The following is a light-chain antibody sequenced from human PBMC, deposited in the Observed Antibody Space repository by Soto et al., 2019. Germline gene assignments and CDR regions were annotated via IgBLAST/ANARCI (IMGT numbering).Light chain of an antibody. J-gene: IGKJ1*01. CDR2: EAS. V-gene: IGKV1-5*01. CDR1: QSVSRW. CDR3: LQFSSKVWT. Sequence: DIQMTQSPSTLSASVGDTVTITCRASQSVSRWLNWYQQKPGKAPRLLIYEASNLESGVPMRFSGSGSGTEFVLTITSLQPADSATFYCLQFSSKVWTFGQGTRVEI.